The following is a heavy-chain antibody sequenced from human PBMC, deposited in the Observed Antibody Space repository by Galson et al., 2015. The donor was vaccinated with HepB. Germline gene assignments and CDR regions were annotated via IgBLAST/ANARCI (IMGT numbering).Heavy chain of an antibody. CDR2: INPSDGST. J-gene: IGHJ5*02. V-gene: IGHV1-46*01. Sequence: SVKVSCKATGYRFTSYYMNWVRQAPGQGLEWMGIINPSDGSTSYAHEFQGRVIMTRDSSTSTYHMELSGLRTEDTAVYYCARERVSRTFGVIINWFDPWGQGTLVTVSS. CDR1: GYRFTSYY. D-gene: IGHD3-3*01. CDR3: ARERVSRTFGVIINWFDP.